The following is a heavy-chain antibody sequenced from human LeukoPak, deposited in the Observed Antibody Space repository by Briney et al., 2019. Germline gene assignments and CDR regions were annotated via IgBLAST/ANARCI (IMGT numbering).Heavy chain of an antibody. Sequence: SETLSLTCTVSGGSISSYYWSWIRQPPGKGLEWIGYIYYSGSTNYNPSLKSRVTISVDTSKNQFSLKLSSVTAADTAVYYCARVYDYVWGSYRYAFDIWGQGTMATVSS. CDR1: GGSISSYY. D-gene: IGHD3-16*02. CDR2: IYYSGST. J-gene: IGHJ3*02. CDR3: ARVYDYVWGSYRYAFDI. V-gene: IGHV4-59*01.